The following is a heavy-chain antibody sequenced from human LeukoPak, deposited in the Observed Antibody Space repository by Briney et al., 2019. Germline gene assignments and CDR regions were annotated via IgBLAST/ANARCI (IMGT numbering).Heavy chain of an antibody. J-gene: IGHJ4*02. CDR2: INHSGST. V-gene: IGHV4-34*01. CDR3: ARHVVVDYYDSSGYYSYFDY. CDR1: GGSFSGYY. D-gene: IGHD3-22*01. Sequence: SETLSLTCAIYGGSFSGYYWSWIRQPPGKGLEWIGEINHSGSTNYNPSLKSRVTISVDTSKNQFSLKLSSVTAADTAVYYCARHVVVDYYDSSGYYSYFDYWGQGTLVTVSS.